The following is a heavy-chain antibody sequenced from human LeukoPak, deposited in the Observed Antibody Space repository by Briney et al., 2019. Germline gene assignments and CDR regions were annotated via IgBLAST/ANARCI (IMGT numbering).Heavy chain of an antibody. J-gene: IGHJ4*02. CDR1: GFTFSDYY. D-gene: IGHD3-22*01. V-gene: IGHV3-11*01. CDR2: ISSSGSTI. Sequence: GGSLRLSCAASGFTFSDYYMSWIRLAPGKGLEWVSYISSSGSTIYYADSVKGRFTISRDNAKNSLYLQMNSLRAEDTAVYYCARESRPGPYYYDSSGYYGLWGQGTLVTVSS. CDR3: ARESRPGPYYYDSSGYYGL.